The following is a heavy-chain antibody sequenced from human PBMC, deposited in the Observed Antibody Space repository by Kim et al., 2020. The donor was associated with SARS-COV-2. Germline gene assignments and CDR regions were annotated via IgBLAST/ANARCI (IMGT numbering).Heavy chain of an antibody. J-gene: IGHJ2*01. D-gene: IGHD6-19*01. CDR3: ARQGSGWNHWYFDL. Sequence: SETLSLTCTVSGGSISSSSYYWGWIRQPPGKGLEWIGSIYYSGSTYYNPSLKSRVTISVDTSKNQFSLKLSSVTAADTAVYYCARQGSGWNHWYFDLWGRGTLVTVSS. CDR2: IYYSGST. V-gene: IGHV4-39*01. CDR1: GGSISSSSYY.